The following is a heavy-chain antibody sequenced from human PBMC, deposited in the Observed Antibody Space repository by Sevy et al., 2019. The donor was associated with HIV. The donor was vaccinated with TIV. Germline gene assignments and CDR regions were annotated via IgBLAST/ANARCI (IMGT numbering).Heavy chain of an antibody. V-gene: IGHV3-9*01. CDR2: ISWNSRNI. D-gene: IGHD2-21*01. J-gene: IGHJ6*02. Sequence: GGSLRLSCAASGFPFNDHAMHWVRQVPGKGLEWVSGISWNSRNIGYVDSVKGRFTISRDNAWHFVYLEMNSLRPEDTAFYYCAKGSNRGCDGVNCYSYYYYFYGLDVWGEGTTVSVS. CDR3: AKGSNRGCDGVNCYSYYYYFYGLDV. CDR1: GFPFNDHA.